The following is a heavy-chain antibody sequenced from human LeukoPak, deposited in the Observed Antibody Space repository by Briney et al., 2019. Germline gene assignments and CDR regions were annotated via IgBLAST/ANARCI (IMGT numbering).Heavy chain of an antibody. CDR2: IYNSGTT. Sequence: SETLSLTCTVSGGSISNYYWSWIRQPPGKGLEWIGYIYNSGTTNYNPSLKSRLTISVDTSKNQFSLKLSSVTAADTAVYYCARGDSSSSNWFDPWGQGTLVTVSS. CDR1: GGSISNYY. V-gene: IGHV4-59*01. CDR3: ARGDSSSSNWFDP. D-gene: IGHD3-22*01. J-gene: IGHJ5*02.